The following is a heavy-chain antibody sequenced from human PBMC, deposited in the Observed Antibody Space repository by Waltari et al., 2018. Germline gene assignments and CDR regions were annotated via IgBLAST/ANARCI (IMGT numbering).Heavy chain of an antibody. J-gene: IGHJ4*01. D-gene: IGHD7-27*01. CDR2: IKSQNDAAIT. CDR3: TTLDAPWGG. Sequence: EVQMVESGGGSMKPGDSLRPSCVASGFNFTPALLTWVRQAPGKGLGWLGRIKSQNDAAITDFAATVRGRFSISRDESQNMVFLQMNNLRPEDTAVYYCTTLDAPWGGRGHGTLVTVSS. CDR1: GFNFTPAL. V-gene: IGHV3-15*01.